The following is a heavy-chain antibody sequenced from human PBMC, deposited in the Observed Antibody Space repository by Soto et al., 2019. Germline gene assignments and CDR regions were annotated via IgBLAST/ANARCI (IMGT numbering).Heavy chain of an antibody. Sequence: GEYLKIPCKGSGFRFTSYLIGCVRQMPGKGLEWMGIIYPGDSDTRYSPSFQGQVTISADKSISTAYLQWSSLKASDTAMYYCARPGIANAFDIWGQGKMVTVSS. J-gene: IGHJ3*02. CDR2: IYPGDSDT. CDR3: ARPGIANAFDI. D-gene: IGHD6-13*01. CDR1: GFRFTSYL. V-gene: IGHV5-51*01.